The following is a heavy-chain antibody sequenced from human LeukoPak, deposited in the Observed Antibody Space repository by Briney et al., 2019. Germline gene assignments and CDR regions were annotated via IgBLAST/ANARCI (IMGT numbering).Heavy chain of an antibody. CDR1: GGSISSYY. V-gene: IGHV4-59*01. CDR2: IYYSGST. CDR3: ASSDFWSGSPSGWFDP. D-gene: IGHD3-3*01. J-gene: IGHJ5*02. Sequence: PSETLSLTCTVSGGSISSYYWSWIRQPPGKGLEWIGYIYYSGSTNYNPSLKSRVTISVDTSKNQCSLKLSSVTAADTAVYYCASSDFWSGSPSGWFDPWGQGTLVTVSS.